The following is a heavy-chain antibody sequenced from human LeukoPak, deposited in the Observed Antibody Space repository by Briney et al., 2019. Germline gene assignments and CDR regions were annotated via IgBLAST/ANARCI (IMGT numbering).Heavy chain of an antibody. CDR1: GGSISSGDYY. CDR2: IYYSGST. J-gene: IGHJ6*02. V-gene: IGHV4-30-4*01. CDR3: AREVVVAAGSNYYYYGKDV. Sequence: SETLSLTCTVSGGSISSGDYYWSWIRQPPGKGLEWIGYIYYSGSTYYNPSLKSRVTISVDTSKNQFSLKLSSVTAADTAVYYCAREVVVAAGSNYYYYGKDVWGQGTTVNVPS. D-gene: IGHD2-15*01.